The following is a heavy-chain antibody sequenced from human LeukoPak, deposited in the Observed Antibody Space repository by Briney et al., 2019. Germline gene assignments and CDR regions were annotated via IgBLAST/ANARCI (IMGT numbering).Heavy chain of an antibody. V-gene: IGHV4-61*08. CDR3: ARSIAARSNAFDI. D-gene: IGHD6-6*01. Sequence: SETLSLTCTVSGGSISSGGYYWSWIRQHPGKGLEWIGYIYTSGSTNYNPSLKSRVTISVDTSKNQFSLKLSSVTAADTAVYYCARSIAARSNAFDIWGQGTMVTVSS. CDR2: IYTSGST. J-gene: IGHJ3*02. CDR1: GGSISSGGYY.